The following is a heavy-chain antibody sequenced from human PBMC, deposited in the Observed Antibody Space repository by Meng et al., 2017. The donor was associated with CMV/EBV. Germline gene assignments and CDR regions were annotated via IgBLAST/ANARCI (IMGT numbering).Heavy chain of an antibody. D-gene: IGHD1-26*01. CDR2: IWNDGSTK. CDR1: GFTFSSYG. CDR3: AKARGSGKYYNYFDY. Sequence: SGFTFSSYGMHWVSQAPGKGLEWVTVIWNDGSTKYYADSVKGRFTISRDNSKNMLYLQMNSLRAEDTAVYYCAKARGSGKYYNYFDYWGQGALVTVSS. V-gene: IGHV3-33*06. J-gene: IGHJ4*02.